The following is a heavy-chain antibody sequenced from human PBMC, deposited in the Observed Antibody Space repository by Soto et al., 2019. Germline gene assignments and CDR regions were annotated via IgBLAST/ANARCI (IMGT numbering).Heavy chain of an antibody. V-gene: IGHV1-69*13. CDR1: GGTFSSYA. CDR3: ERGIYYGSGSSFYYGMDV. J-gene: IGHJ6*02. CDR2: IIPIFGTA. D-gene: IGHD3-10*01. Sequence: VASVKVSCKAPGGTFSSYAISWVRQAPGQGLEWMGGIIPIFGTANYAQKFQGRVTITADESTSTAYMELSSLRSEDTAVYHCERGIYYGSGSSFYYGMDVWGQGTTVTVS.